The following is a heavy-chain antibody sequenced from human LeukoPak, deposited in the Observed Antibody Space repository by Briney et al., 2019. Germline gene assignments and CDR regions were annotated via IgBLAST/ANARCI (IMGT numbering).Heavy chain of an antibody. J-gene: IGHJ4*02. CDR1: GFTFSSYA. CDR3: AKDIYSSGWSPYFDY. Sequence: GGSLRLSCAASGFTFSSYAMSWVRQAPGKGLEWVSAISGSGGSTYYADSVKGRFTISRDNAKNSLYLQMNSLRAEDTALYYCAKDIYSSGWSPYFDYWGQGTLVTVSS. V-gene: IGHV3-23*01. CDR2: ISGSGGST. D-gene: IGHD6-19*01.